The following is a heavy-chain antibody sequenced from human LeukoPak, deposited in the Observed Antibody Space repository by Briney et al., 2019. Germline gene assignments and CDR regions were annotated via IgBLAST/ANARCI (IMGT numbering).Heavy chain of an antibody. CDR3: AGNDFYYFDY. CDR2: ISYSGST. Sequence: PSETLSLTCTVSGGSISGRGYYWGWIRLPPGKGLEWIGSISYSGSTYLNPSLQSRLTISVDTSRNQFSLNLSSVTAADTGVYYCAGNDFYYFDYWGQGTLVTVSS. J-gene: IGHJ4*02. D-gene: IGHD5-12*01. CDR1: GGSISGRGYY. V-gene: IGHV4-39*01.